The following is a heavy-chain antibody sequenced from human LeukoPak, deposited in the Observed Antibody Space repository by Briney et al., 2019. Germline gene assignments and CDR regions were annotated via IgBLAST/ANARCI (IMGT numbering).Heavy chain of an antibody. J-gene: IGHJ6*02. Sequence: SETLSLTCTVSGGSVNSGYYWSWIRQSPGQGLEWIGYIYDSGTTNYNPSLKSRVTISADMSRNLFSLKLTSVGADDTAVYYCARRDYSNLYGMDVWGQGTTVTVSS. V-gene: IGHV4-61*01. CDR2: IYDSGTT. CDR1: GGSVNSGYY. CDR3: ARRDYSNLYGMDV. D-gene: IGHD4-11*01.